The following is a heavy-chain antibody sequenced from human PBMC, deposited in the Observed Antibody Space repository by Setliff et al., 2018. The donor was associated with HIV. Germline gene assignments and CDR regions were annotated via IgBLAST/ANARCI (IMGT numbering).Heavy chain of an antibody. CDR3: ARRTFGSVIWFGYLDY. CDR2: IYYSGST. D-gene: IGHD3-10*01. CDR1: GGSISSYY. V-gene: IGHV4-59*08. J-gene: IGHJ4*02. Sequence: SETLSLTCTVSGGSISSYYWSWIRQPPGKGLEWIGYIYYSGSTNYNPSLKSRVTISVDTSKNQFSLKLSSVTAADTAVYYCARRTFGSVIWFGYLDYWGPGMSVTVSS.